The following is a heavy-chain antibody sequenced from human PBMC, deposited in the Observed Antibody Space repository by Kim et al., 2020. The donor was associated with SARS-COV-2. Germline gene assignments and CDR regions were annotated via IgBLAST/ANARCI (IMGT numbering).Heavy chain of an antibody. V-gene: IGHV4-30-4*01. D-gene: IGHD3-10*01. CDR1: GGSISSGDDY. J-gene: IGHJ3*02. Sequence: SETLSLTCTVSGGSISSGDDYWSWIRQPPGKGLEWIGYIYYSGITQYNPSLKSRVITSVDTSNNQFSLKLSSVTAADTAVYYCARENFGSGKYAFDIWGRGTMVTVSS. CDR2: IYYSGIT. CDR3: ARENFGSGKYAFDI.